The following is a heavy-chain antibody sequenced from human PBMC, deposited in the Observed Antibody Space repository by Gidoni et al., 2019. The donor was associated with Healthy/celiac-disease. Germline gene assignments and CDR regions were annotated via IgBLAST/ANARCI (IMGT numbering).Heavy chain of an antibody. CDR1: GFTFRRYG. V-gene: IGHV3-30*18. Sequence: QVQLVESGGGVVQPGRSLRLSCAASGFTFRRYGMHWVRQAPGKGLEWVAVISYDGSNKYYADSVKGRFTISRDNSKNTLYLQMNSLRAEDTAVYYCAKDRSIYDSSGFFDYWGQGTLVTVSS. D-gene: IGHD3-22*01. J-gene: IGHJ4*02. CDR2: ISYDGSNK. CDR3: AKDRSIYDSSGFFDY.